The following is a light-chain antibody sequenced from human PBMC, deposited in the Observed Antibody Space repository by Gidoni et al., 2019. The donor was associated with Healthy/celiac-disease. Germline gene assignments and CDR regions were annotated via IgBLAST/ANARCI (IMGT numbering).Light chain of an antibody. CDR2: AAS. Sequence: DIQMPQSPSSLSASVGDRVTITCRASQSISSYLNWYQQKPGKAPKLLIYAASSLQSGVPSRFSGSGSGTDFTLTSSSLQPEDVATYYCQQSYRTPCSFGQGTKLEIK. V-gene: IGKV1-39*01. CDR1: QSISSY. J-gene: IGKJ2*04. CDR3: QQSYRTPCS.